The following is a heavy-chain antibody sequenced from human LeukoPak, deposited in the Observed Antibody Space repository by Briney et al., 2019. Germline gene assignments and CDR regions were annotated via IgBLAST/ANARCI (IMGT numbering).Heavy chain of an antibody. CDR3: ARDGLYYDILTGYPTHNFDY. J-gene: IGHJ4*02. D-gene: IGHD3-9*01. CDR2: IKQDGSEK. V-gene: IGHV3-7*01. CDR1: GFTFSSYW. Sequence: GGSLRLSCAASGFTFSSYWMSWVRQAPGKGLEWVANIKQDGSEKYYVDSVKGRFTISRDNAKNSLYLQMNSLRAEDTAVYYCARDGLYYDILTGYPTHNFDYWGQGTLVTVSS.